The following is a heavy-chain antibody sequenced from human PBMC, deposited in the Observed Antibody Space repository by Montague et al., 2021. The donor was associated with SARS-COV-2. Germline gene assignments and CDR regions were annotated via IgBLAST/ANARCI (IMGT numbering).Heavy chain of an antibody. J-gene: IGHJ2*01. CDR3: ARSSATPITIFCGSITYWYVEF. CDR2: IYSSAST. V-gene: IGHV4-31*03. CDR1: GGSISSGRYY. D-gene: IGHD3-3*01. Sequence: TLSLTCTVSGGSISSGRYYWGWIRQHPGKGLEWIGYIYSSASTYYXPSLKSRVTISVDTSRNQFSLKLSSVTAADTAVYYCARSSATPITIFCGSITYWYVEFWGRGALVTVSS.